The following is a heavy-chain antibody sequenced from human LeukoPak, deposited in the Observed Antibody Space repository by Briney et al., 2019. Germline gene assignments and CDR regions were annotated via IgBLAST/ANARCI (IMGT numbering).Heavy chain of an antibody. J-gene: IGHJ4*02. V-gene: IGHV3-11*01. Sequence: PGGSLRPSCAASGFSLSDYYMSWIRQAPGKGLEWVSYISSSGSTIYYADSVKGRFTISRDNAKNSLSLQMNSLRAEDTAVYYCARRRDYFDYWGQGTLVTVSS. CDR3: ARRRDYFDY. CDR1: GFSLSDYY. CDR2: ISSSGSTI.